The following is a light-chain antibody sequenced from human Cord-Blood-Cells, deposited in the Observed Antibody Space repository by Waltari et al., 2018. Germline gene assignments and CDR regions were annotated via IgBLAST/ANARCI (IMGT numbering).Light chain of an antibody. CDR3: QQSYSTLWT. Sequence: DIQMTQSPSSLSASVGDRVTITCRARQSISSYVNWYQQKPGKAPKLLIYAASSLQSGVPSRFSGSGSGTDFTLTISSLQPEDFATYYCQQSYSTLWTFGQGTKVEIK. CDR2: AAS. J-gene: IGKJ1*01. V-gene: IGKV1-39*01. CDR1: QSISSY.